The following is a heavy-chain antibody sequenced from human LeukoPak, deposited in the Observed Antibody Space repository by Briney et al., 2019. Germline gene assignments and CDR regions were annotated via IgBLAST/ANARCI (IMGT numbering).Heavy chain of an antibody. CDR2: ISGSGGST. V-gene: IGHV3-23*01. Sequence: GGSLRLSCAASGFTFSSYAMSWVRQAPGKGLEWVSAISGSGGSTYYAGSVKGRFTISRDNSKNTLYLQMNSLRAEDTAVYYCAKGRLAAAMNPATELDYWGQGTLVTVSS. J-gene: IGHJ4*02. CDR1: GFTFSSYA. D-gene: IGHD6-13*01. CDR3: AKGRLAAAMNPATELDY.